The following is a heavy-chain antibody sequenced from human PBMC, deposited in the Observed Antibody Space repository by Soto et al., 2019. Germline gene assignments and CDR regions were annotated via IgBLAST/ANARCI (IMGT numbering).Heavy chain of an antibody. CDR2: MRHDGSAA. CDR3: ARDSTSGATYSGPSYYAMDV. Sequence: QVQLVESGGGVVQPGSSLRLSCAASAFSFSTFGVHWVRQAPGKGLEWVAIMRHDGSAAYYADSVKGRIIISRDNSKNTLYLHMNSLRPEDTAVYYCARDSTSGATYSGPSYYAMDVWGPGTTVIVSS. D-gene: IGHD1-26*01. V-gene: IGHV3-33*01. CDR1: AFSFSTFG. J-gene: IGHJ6*02.